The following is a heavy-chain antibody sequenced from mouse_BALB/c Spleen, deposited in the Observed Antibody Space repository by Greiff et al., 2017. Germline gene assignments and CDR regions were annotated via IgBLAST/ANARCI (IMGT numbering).Heavy chain of an antibody. J-gene: IGHJ4*01. CDR1: GYTFTSYV. CDR3: ARRDGNYRYYAMDY. D-gene: IGHD2-1*01. CDR2: INPYNDGT. V-gene: IGHV1-14*01. Sequence: EVQRVESGPELVKPGASVKMSCKASGYTFTSYVMHWVKQKPGQGLEWIGYINPYNDGTKYNEKFKGKATLTSDKSSSTAYMELSSLTSEDSAVYYCARRDGNYRYYAMDYWGQGTSVTVSS.